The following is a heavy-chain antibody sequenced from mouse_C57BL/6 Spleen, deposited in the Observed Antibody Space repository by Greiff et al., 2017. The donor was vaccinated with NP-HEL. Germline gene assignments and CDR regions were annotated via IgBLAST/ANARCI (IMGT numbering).Heavy chain of an antibody. CDR3: AKSDYSNYYYAMDY. V-gene: IGHV2-5*01. CDR1: GFSLTSYG. J-gene: IGHJ4*01. CDR2: IWRGGST. D-gene: IGHD2-5*01. Sequence: VQGVESGPGLVQPSQSLSITCTVSGFSLTSYGVHWVRQSPGKGLEWLGVIWRGGSTDYNAAFMSRLSITKDNSKIQVFFKMNSLQADDTAIYYCAKSDYSNYYYAMDYWGQGTSVTVSS.